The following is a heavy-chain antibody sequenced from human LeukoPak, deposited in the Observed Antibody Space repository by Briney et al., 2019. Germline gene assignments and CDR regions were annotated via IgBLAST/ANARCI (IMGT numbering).Heavy chain of an antibody. J-gene: IGHJ4*02. Sequence: GESLKISCKGSGYSFTSYWIGWVRQMPGKGLEWMGIIYPGDSDTRYSPSFQGQVTISVDKSTNTAYLQWSSLKASDTAIYYCARQGGGSFSRSDYWGQGTLVTVSS. CDR1: GYSFTSYW. CDR2: IYPGDSDT. V-gene: IGHV5-51*01. D-gene: IGHD1-26*01. CDR3: ARQGGGSFSRSDY.